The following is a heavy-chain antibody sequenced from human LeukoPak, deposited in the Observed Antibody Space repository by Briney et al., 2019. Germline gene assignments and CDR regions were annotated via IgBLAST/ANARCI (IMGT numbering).Heavy chain of an antibody. CDR2: ISAYNGNT. Sequence: ASVKVSCKASGYTFTSYGISWVRQAPGQGLEWMGWISAYNGNTNYAQKLQGRVTMTTDTSTSTAYMELSSLRSEDTAVYYCARAITTMVGGVCDYWGRGTRVIVFS. J-gene: IGHJ4*02. CDR1: GYTFTSYG. D-gene: IGHD3-10*01. V-gene: IGHV1-18*01. CDR3: ARAITTMVGGVCDY.